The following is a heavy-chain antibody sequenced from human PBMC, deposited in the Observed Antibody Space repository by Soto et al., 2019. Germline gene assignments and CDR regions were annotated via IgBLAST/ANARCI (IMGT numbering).Heavy chain of an antibody. CDR1: GASVKSSNYF. D-gene: IGHD2-15*01. J-gene: IGHJ4*02. CDR3: GRLAEAATGHIDSDF. CDR2: VHSSGGT. Sequence: SETLSLTCTVSGASVKSSNYFWGWIRQPPGKGLEFVGSVHSSGGTYYNPSLKSRATVSVDTSKNQFSLRLKSVTGTDTAVYYCGRLAEAATGHIDSDFWGQGTLVTVSS. V-gene: IGHV4-39*01.